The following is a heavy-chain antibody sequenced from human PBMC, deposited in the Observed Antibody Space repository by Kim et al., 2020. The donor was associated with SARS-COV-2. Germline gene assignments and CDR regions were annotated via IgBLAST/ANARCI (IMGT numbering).Heavy chain of an antibody. Sequence: TKHGQKVQGRVIMTTDTSTNTAYMELWSLRYDDTAMYYCARGAYGDVSFDYWGQGTLVTVSS. CDR2: T. CDR3: ARGAYGDVSFDY. J-gene: IGHJ4*02. V-gene: IGHV1-18*01. D-gene: IGHD4-17*01.